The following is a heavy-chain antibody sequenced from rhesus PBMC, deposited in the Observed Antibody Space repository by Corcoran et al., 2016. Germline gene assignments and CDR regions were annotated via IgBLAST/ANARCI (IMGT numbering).Heavy chain of an antibody. V-gene: IGHV4S11*01. CDR3: ARQTSGWAVTDV. CDR1: GGSISGYY. CDR2: IHGRGTNT. J-gene: IGHJ5-1*01. Sequence: QVQLQESGPGLVKPSETLSLTCTVSGGSISGYYWNWIRQIPGKGLEWIENIHGRGTNTNNKPSLKMRVSLSVDTSKNQFSLKLTSVTAADTAVYYCARQTSGWAVTDVWGPGVLVTVSS. D-gene: IGHD6-31*01.